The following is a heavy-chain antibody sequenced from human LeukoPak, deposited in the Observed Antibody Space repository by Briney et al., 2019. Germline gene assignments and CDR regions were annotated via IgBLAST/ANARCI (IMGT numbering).Heavy chain of an antibody. CDR2: IYYSGST. CDR1: GGSISSSSYY. D-gene: IGHD3-22*01. CDR3: ARAGDSSGYYFPWGAFDI. J-gene: IGHJ3*02. V-gene: IGHV4-39*01. Sequence: SETLSLTCTVSGGSISSSSYYWGWIRQPPGKGLEWIGSIYYSGSTFYSPSLKSRVTISVDTSKNQFSLKLSSVTAADTAVYYCARAGDSSGYYFPWGAFDIWGQGTMVTVSS.